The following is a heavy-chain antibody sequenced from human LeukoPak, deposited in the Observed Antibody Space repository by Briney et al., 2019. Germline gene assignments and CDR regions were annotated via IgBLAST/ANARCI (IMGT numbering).Heavy chain of an antibody. CDR3: AKDLSEKYTFDY. Sequence: GGSLRLSCAASGFTVSSNYMSWVRQAPGKGLEWGAFISYDATKKTYTDSVKGRFTISRDNSQNTLYLQMNSLRVEDTAVYYCAKDLSEKYTFDYWGQGTLVTVSS. CDR1: GFTVSSNY. J-gene: IGHJ4*02. CDR2: ISYDATKK. D-gene: IGHD1-1*01. V-gene: IGHV3-30*18.